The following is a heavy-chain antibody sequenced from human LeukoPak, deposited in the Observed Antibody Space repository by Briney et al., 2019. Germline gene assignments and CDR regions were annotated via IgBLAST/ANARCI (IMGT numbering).Heavy chain of an antibody. J-gene: IGHJ4*02. Sequence: GESLKISCKGSGYSFTSYWIGWVRQMPGKGLEWMGIIYPLDSDIRYSPSFQGQVTISADKSINTACLQWSSLKASDTAMYYCARPLNWNDGVDYWGQGTLVTVSS. CDR1: GYSFTSYW. CDR3: ARPLNWNDGVDY. D-gene: IGHD1-1*01. V-gene: IGHV5-51*01. CDR2: IYPLDSDI.